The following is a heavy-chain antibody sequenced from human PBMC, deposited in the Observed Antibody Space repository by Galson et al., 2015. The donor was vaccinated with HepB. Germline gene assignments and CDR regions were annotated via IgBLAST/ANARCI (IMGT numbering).Heavy chain of an antibody. D-gene: IGHD3-9*01. CDR3: ARAVCVGLRSVRYFEGGMDV. V-gene: IGHV3-48*03. J-gene: IGHJ6*02. CDR1: EFTFSDFE. CDR2: ISSSGSTT. Sequence: SLRLSCAASEFTFSDFEMNWVRQAPGKGPEWVAYISSSGSTTYYADSVKGRFTVSRDNAENSLYLQMNSLRAEDTAVYYCARAVCVGLRSVRYFEGGMDVWGQGTTVTVSS.